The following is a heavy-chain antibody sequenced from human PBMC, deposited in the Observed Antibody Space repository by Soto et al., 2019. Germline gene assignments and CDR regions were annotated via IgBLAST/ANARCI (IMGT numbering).Heavy chain of an antibody. D-gene: IGHD3-10*01. Sequence: GGSLRLSCAASGFTFSSYSTNWVRQAPGKGLEWVSSISSSSSYIYYADSVKGRFTISRDNAKNSLYLQMNSLRAEDTAVYYCARDPTNGSGSYYDYYGMDIWGQGTTVTVSS. CDR1: GFTFSSYS. CDR3: ARDPTNGSGSYYDYYGMDI. V-gene: IGHV3-21*01. CDR2: ISSSSSYI. J-gene: IGHJ6*02.